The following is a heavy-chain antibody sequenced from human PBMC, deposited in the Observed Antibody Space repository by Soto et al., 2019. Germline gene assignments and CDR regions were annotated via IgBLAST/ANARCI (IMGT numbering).Heavy chain of an antibody. Sequence: SVKVSCKASGYTFTSYDINWVRQATGQGLEWMGWMNPNSGNTGYAQKFQGRVTMARNTSISTAYMGLSSLRSEDTAVYYCARGYCSSTSCYNRNWFDPWGQGTLVTVSS. CDR2: MNPNSGNT. V-gene: IGHV1-8*01. D-gene: IGHD2-2*02. CDR3: ARGYCSSTSCYNRNWFDP. J-gene: IGHJ5*02. CDR1: GYTFTSYD.